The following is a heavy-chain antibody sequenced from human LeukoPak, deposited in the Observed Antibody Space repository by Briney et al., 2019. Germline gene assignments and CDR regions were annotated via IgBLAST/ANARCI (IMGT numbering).Heavy chain of an antibody. Sequence: GASVKVSCKASGYTFTSYGISWVRQAPGQGLEWMGWISAYNGNTNYAQKLQGRVTMTTDTSTSTAYMELRGLRSDDTAVYYCARDRTIVVVPAAIYYYYYYGMDVWGQGTTVTVSS. V-gene: IGHV1-18*01. D-gene: IGHD2-2*01. J-gene: IGHJ6*02. CDR2: ISAYNGNT. CDR1: GYTFTSYG. CDR3: ARDRTIVVVPAAIYYYYYYGMDV.